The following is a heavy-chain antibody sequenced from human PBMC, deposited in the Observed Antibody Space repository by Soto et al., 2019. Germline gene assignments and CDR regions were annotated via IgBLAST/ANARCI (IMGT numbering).Heavy chain of an antibody. J-gene: IGHJ4*02. CDR1: GASIISGEHY. CDR3: ATWDCSSGGSCYSDAWNN. D-gene: IGHD2-15*01. V-gene: IGHV4-30-4*01. CDR2: IYYTGIT. Sequence: PSETLSLTCTVSGASIISGEHYWSWIRQAPGKGLEWIGLIYYTGITDYNPSLKSRVAISLDTSKNQFSLKLNSVTAADTAVYYCATWDCSSGGSCYSDAWNNWGQGTQVTVSS.